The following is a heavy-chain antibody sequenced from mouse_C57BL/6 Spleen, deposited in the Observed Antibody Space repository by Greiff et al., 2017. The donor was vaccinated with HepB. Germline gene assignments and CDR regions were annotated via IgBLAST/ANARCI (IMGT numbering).Heavy chain of an antibody. CDR2: INPDSSTI. CDR3: ASLYYDYDGGYFDV. Sequence: EVKLLESGGGLVQPGGSLKLSCAASGIDFSRYWMSWVRRAPGKGLEWIGEINPDSSTINYAPSLKDKFIISRDNAKNTLYLQMSKVRSEDTALYYCASLYYDYDGGYFDVWGTGTTVTVSS. V-gene: IGHV4-1*01. D-gene: IGHD2-4*01. J-gene: IGHJ1*03. CDR1: GIDFSRYW.